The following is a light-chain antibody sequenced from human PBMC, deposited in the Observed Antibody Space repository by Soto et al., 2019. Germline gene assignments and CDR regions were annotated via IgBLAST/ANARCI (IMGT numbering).Light chain of an antibody. CDR2: AAS. J-gene: IGKJ1*01. CDR3: QQSNSFART. Sequence: DIQMTQSPSSVSASVGDRVTITCRASQAISTWLAWYQQKPVKAPKLMIDAASNLQTGVPSRLSGSGSGTDFTLTISSLQPEDFATYYCQQSNSFARTFGQGTKVEIK. V-gene: IGKV1D-12*01. CDR1: QAISTW.